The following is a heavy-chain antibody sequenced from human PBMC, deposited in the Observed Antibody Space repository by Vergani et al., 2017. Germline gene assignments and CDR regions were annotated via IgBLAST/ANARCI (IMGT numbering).Heavy chain of an antibody. V-gene: IGHV1-69*01. Sequence: QVQLVQSGAEVKKPGSSVKVSCKASGGTFSSYAISWVRQAPGQGLEWMGGIIPIFGTANYAQKFQGRVTITADESTSTAYMGLSSLRSEDTAVYYCAGGAAQAYYYYYYMDVWGKGTTVTVSS. CDR2: IIPIFGTA. CDR3: AGGAAQAYYYYYYMDV. J-gene: IGHJ6*03. D-gene: IGHD6-13*01. CDR1: GGTFSSYA.